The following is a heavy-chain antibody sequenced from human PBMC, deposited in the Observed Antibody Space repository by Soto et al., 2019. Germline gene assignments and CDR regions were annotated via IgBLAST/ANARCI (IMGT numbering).Heavy chain of an antibody. D-gene: IGHD2-15*01. Sequence: QLQLQESGPGLVKPSETLSLTCTVSGGSISSSSYYWGWIRQPPGNVLEWIGSIDYSGSTYYNPSRKRRDTISVDTSKNQFSLKLSSVTAADPAVYYCARHTPAISISDHWGQGTLVTVSS. CDR1: GGSISSSSYY. CDR2: IDYSGST. V-gene: IGHV4-39*01. J-gene: IGHJ4*02. CDR3: ARHTPAISISDH.